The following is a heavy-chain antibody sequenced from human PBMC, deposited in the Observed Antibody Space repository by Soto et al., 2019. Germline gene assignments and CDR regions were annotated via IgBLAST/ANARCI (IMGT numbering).Heavy chain of an antibody. CDR2: INSDGRST. D-gene: IGHD3-10*01. CDR1: GFTFSSYW. V-gene: IGHV3-74*01. CDR3: ASYYGSGIYHPKY. J-gene: IGHJ4*02. Sequence: EVQLVESGGGLVQPGGSLRLSCAASGFTFSSYWMHWVRQAPGKGLVWFSRINSDGRSTSYADPVKGRFTISRDNAKNTLYLQMNSLRAEDTAVYYCASYYGSGIYHPKYWGQGTLVTVAS.